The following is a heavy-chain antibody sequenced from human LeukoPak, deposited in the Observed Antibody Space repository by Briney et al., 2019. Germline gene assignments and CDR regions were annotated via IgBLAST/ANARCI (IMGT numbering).Heavy chain of an antibody. D-gene: IGHD2-15*01. Sequence: SVKVSCKTSGDSFTKYSISWVRQAPGQGLEWMGDIAPMFDKANYAQKFQGRVTMTADQSTSTVYMELSSLESDDTGIYYCAREVIVHHPAFGDWGQVPQVTVSS. CDR1: GDSFTKYS. CDR3: AREVIVHHPAFGD. CDR2: IAPMFDKA. J-gene: IGHJ1*01. V-gene: IGHV1-69*01.